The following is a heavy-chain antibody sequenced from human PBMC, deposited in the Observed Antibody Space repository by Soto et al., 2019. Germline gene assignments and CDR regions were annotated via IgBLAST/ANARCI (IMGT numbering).Heavy chain of an antibody. J-gene: IGHJ4*02. Sequence: GGSLRLSCAASGFTFSKYGMHWVRQVPGKGLEWVAVISQDGSHKYYADSVKGRFTISRDNSKNTLYLQMNSLRGDDTAVYSCASQYYSGTFHSDSWGQGTLVT. D-gene: IGHD4-4*01. CDR1: GFTFSKYG. CDR3: ASQYYSGTFHSDS. CDR2: ISQDGSHK. V-gene: IGHV3-30*03.